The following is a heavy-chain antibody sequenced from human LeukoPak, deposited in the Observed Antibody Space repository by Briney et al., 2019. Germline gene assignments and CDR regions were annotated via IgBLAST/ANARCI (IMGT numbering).Heavy chain of an antibody. V-gene: IGHV4-4*07. CDR2: IYSSGTT. J-gene: IGHJ4*02. CDR3: ATDCSSCYFDN. Sequence: SETLSLTCTVSGGSISGYYWTWIRQPAGKGLEWIGRIYSSGTTNYNPSLKSRVTMSLDTSKNQFSLKLSSVTAADTAVYYCATDCSSCYFDNWGQGTLVTVSS. D-gene: IGHD6-13*01. CDR1: GGSISGYY.